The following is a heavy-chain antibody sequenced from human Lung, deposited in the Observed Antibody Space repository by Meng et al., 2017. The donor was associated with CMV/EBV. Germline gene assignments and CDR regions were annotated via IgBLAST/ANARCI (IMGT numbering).Heavy chain of an antibody. Sequence: GGSLRLXCAASGFTFSSYSMNWVRQAPGKGLDWVSSISSSSSYIYYADSVKGRFTISRDNAKNSLYLQMNSLRAEDTAVYYCARGVFFRTGDSSSWYLDYWXQGKXVNGAS. CDR3: ARGVFFRTGDSSSWYLDY. CDR1: GFTFSSYS. V-gene: IGHV3-21*01. D-gene: IGHD6-13*01. CDR2: ISSSSSYI. J-gene: IGHJ4*02.